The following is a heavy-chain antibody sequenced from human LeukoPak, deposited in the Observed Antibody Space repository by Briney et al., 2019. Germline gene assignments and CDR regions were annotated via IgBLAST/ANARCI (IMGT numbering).Heavy chain of an antibody. CDR2: IIPIFGTA. Sequence: SVKVSCKASGYTFSSYAISWVRQAPGQGLEWMGGIIPIFGTANYAQKFQGRVTITADKSTSTAYMELSSLRSEDTAVYYCARDGGYCSGGSCSNDAFDIWGQGTMVTVSS. J-gene: IGHJ3*02. CDR3: ARDGGYCSGGSCSNDAFDI. V-gene: IGHV1-69*06. D-gene: IGHD2-15*01. CDR1: GYTFSSYA.